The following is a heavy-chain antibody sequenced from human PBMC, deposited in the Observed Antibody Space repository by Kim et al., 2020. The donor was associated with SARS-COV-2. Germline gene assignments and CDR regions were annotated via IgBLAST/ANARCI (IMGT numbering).Heavy chain of an antibody. J-gene: IGHJ4*02. CDR3: ARGGNWNDAFDY. D-gene: IGHD1-1*01. V-gene: IGHV1-3*01. Sequence: KFPQKFQGRVTISRNTSASTVYMEVSSLRSEDTAVYYGARGGNWNDAFDYWGQGTLVTVSS.